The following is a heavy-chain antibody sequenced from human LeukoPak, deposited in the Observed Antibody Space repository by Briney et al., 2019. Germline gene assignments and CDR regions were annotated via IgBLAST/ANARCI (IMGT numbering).Heavy chain of an antibody. CDR1: GFTFSSYA. D-gene: IGHD5-12*01. CDR3: AKDIVATFPYYYYGMDV. CDR2: ISGSGGST. J-gene: IGHJ6*02. Sequence: GGSLRLSCAASGFTFSSYAMSWVRQAPGKGLQWVSAISGSGGSTYYVDSVKGRFTISRDNSKNPLYLQMNSLRAEDTAVYYCAKDIVATFPYYYYGMDVWGQGTTVTVSS. V-gene: IGHV3-23*01.